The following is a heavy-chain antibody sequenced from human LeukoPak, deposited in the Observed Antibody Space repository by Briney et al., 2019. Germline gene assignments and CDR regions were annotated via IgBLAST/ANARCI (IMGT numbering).Heavy chain of an antibody. Sequence: GGSLRLSCAASGFTFNDYAMHWVRQAPGKGLEWVAVISYDGSNKYYADSVRGRFTISRDNSKNTLYLQMNSLRAEDTAVYYCARAPTDDYGDYSFDYWGQGTLVTVSS. J-gene: IGHJ4*02. CDR3: ARAPTDDYGDYSFDY. CDR1: GFTFNDYA. D-gene: IGHD4-17*01. CDR2: ISYDGSNK. V-gene: IGHV3-30-3*01.